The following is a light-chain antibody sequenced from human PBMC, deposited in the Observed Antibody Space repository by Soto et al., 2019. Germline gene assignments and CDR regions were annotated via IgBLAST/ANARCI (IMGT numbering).Light chain of an antibody. J-gene: IGLJ2*01. CDR3: SSYAGKGV. CDR2: EVN. Sequence: QSALTQPPSASGSPGQSVTISCTGTSSDVGDYNYVSWYQQHPSKAPKLMIYEVNKRPSGVPDRFSGSKSGNTASLTVSGLQTEDEADYYCSSYAGKGVFGGGTKLTVL. V-gene: IGLV2-8*01. CDR1: SSDVGDYNY.